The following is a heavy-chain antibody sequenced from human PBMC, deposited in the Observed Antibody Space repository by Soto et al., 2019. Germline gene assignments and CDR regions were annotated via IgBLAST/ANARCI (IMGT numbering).Heavy chain of an antibody. CDR3: ARVTGYYDKILDY. Sequence: SETLSLTCTVSGGSISSGDYYWSWIRQPPGKGLEWIGYIYYSGSTYYNPSLKSRVTISVDTSKNQFSLKLSSVTAADTAVYYCARVTGYYDKILDYWGQGTLVTVSS. D-gene: IGHD3-22*01. V-gene: IGHV4-30-4*01. CDR2: IYYSGST. CDR1: GGSISSGDYY. J-gene: IGHJ4*02.